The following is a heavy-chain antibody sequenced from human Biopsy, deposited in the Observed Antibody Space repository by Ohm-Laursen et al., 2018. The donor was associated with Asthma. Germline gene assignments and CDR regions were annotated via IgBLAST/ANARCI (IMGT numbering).Heavy chain of an antibody. CDR3: ARGRSGDWLYYFDY. D-gene: IGHD2-21*01. CDR1: GGSINIGDYY. Sequence: SQTLSLTCTVSGGSINIGDYYWSWIRQHPVKGLEWIGHIYYSGSTYYNPSLKSRVTISLDGSKNQFSLKLSSVTAADTAVYYCARGRSGDWLYYFDYWGQGALVTVSS. J-gene: IGHJ4*02. CDR2: IYYSGST. V-gene: IGHV4-30-4*08.